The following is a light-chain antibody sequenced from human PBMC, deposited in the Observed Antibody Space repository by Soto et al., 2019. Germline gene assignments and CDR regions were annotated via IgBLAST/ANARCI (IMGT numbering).Light chain of an antibody. Sequence: EIVLTQSPATLCLSPGERATLSCRASQSVSSYLAWYQQKPGQAPRLLIYDASNRATGIPARFSGSGSGTDFTLTISSLEPEDFAVYYWQQRSNWPPTFGGGTKVEIK. J-gene: IGKJ4*01. CDR1: QSVSSY. CDR3: QQRSNWPPT. V-gene: IGKV3-11*01. CDR2: DAS.